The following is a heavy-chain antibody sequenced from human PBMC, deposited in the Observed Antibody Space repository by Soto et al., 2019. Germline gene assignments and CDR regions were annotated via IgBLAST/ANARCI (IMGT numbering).Heavy chain of an antibody. CDR3: ARVLRPTKIYDILTGPHGSGDYYYYMDV. CDR2: ISAYNGNT. Sequence: ASVKVSCKASGYTFTSYGISWVRQAPGQGLEWMGWISAYNGNTNYAQKLQGRVTMTTDTSTSTAYMELRSLRSDDTAVYYCARVLRPTKIYDILTGPHGSGDYYYYMDVWGKGTTVTVSS. CDR1: GYTFTSYG. J-gene: IGHJ6*03. D-gene: IGHD3-9*01. V-gene: IGHV1-18*01.